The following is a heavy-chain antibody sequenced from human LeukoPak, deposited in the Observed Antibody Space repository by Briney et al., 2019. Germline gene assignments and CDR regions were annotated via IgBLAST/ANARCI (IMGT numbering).Heavy chain of an antibody. D-gene: IGHD1-26*01. CDR1: GGSISSSNW. CDR3: ARRGSGSLRYYYYMDV. CDR2: IYHSGST. J-gene: IGHJ6*03. Sequence: PSETLTLTCTVSGGSISSSNWWSWVRQPPGKGLEWIGEIYHSGSTNYNPSLKSRVTISVDTSKNQFSLKLSSVTAADTAVYYCARRGSGSLRYYYYMDVWGKGTTVTVSS. V-gene: IGHV4-4*02.